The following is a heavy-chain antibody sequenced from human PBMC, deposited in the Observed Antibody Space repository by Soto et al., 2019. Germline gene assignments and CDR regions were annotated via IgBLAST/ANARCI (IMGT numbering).Heavy chain of an antibody. D-gene: IGHD3-22*01. CDR1: GFTFSSYA. Sequence: GGSLRLSCAASGFTFSSYAMSWVRQAPGKGLEWVSAISGSGGSTYYADSVKGRFTISRDNSKNTLYLQMNSLRAEDTAVYYCAKKRSGYYDSSGDEPYFDYWGQGTLVTVSS. J-gene: IGHJ4*02. CDR2: ISGSGGST. V-gene: IGHV3-23*01. CDR3: AKKRSGYYDSSGDEPYFDY.